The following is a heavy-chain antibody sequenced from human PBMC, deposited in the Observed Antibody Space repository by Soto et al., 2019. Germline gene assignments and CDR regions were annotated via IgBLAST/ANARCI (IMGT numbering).Heavy chain of an antibody. CDR3: ARHRRDIVATSFDY. CDR1: GGSISSYY. D-gene: IGHD5-12*01. CDR2: IYYSGST. V-gene: IGHV4-59*08. Sequence: SETLSLTCTVSGGSISSYYWSWIRQPPGKGLEWIGYIYYSGSTNYNPSLKSRVTISVDTSKNQFSLKLSSVTAADTAVYYCARHRRDIVATSFDYWGQGTLVTVSS. J-gene: IGHJ4*02.